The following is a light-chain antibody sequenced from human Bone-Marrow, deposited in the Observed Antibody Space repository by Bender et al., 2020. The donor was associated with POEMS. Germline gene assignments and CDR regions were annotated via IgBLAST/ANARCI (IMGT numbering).Light chain of an antibody. CDR2: ANT. V-gene: IGLV2-14*02. Sequence: QSALTQPASVSGSPGQSITISCAGSSADVGSYNLVSWYLQHPGTAPKLLIYANTNRPSGVPDRFSGSKSGTSASLAIAGLQAEDEADYFCQSYDSNLNDYVFATGTKVTVL. J-gene: IGLJ1*01. CDR1: SADVGSYNL. CDR3: QSYDSNLNDYV.